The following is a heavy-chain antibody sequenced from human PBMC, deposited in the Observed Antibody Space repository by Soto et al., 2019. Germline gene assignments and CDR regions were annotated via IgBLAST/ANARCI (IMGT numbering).Heavy chain of an antibody. CDR2: IIPIFGTA. D-gene: IGHD5-12*01. V-gene: IGHV1-69*13. J-gene: IGHJ6*02. CDR1: GGTFSSYA. Sequence: ASLKVSCKASGGTFSSYAISWVRQAPGQGLEWMGGIIPIFGTANYAQKFQGRVTITADESTSTAYMELSSLRSEDTAVYYCARGTGEGGYDLDYYYGMDVWGQGTTVTVYS. CDR3: ARGTGEGGYDLDYYYGMDV.